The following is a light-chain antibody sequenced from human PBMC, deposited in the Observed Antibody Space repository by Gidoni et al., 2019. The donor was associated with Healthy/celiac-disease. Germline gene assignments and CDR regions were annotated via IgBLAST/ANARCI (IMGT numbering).Light chain of an antibody. V-gene: IGKV3-11*01. J-gene: IGKJ5*01. CDR2: DAS. CDR1: QSVSSY. Sequence: IVFPHSPATRSLSPGERATLSCRASQSVSSYLAWYQQKPGQAPRLLIYDASNRATGIPARFRGSGSGTDFTLTISSLETEDFAVYYCQQRSNWPTTFGQGTRLEIK. CDR3: QQRSNWPTT.